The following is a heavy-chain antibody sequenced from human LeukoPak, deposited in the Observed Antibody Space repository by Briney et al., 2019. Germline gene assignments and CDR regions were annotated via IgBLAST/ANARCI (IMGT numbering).Heavy chain of an antibody. J-gene: IGHJ4*02. CDR1: GFTFSSYA. CDR3: ARMSGSHIDY. V-gene: IGHV3-23*01. Sequence: GGSLRLSCAASGFTFSSYAMSWVRQAPGKGLEWVSAISGSGGSTYYADSVKGRFTISRDNSKNTLYLQMNSLGAEDTAVYYCARMSGSHIDYWGQGTLVTVSS. CDR2: ISGSGGST. D-gene: IGHD1-26*01.